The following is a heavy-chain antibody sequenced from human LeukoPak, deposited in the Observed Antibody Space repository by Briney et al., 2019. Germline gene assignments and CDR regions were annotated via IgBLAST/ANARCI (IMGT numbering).Heavy chain of an antibody. J-gene: IGHJ6*02. V-gene: IGHV1-8*02. D-gene: IGHD6-13*01. CDR1: GGTFSSYA. CDR3: ARGSAYSSSWYDYYGMDV. Sequence: ASVKVSCKASGGTFSSYAINWVRQATGQGLEWMGWMNPNSGNTGYAQKFQGRVTMTRNTSISTAYMELSSLRSEDTAVYYCARGSAYSSSWYDYYGMDVWGQGTTVTVSS. CDR2: MNPNSGNT.